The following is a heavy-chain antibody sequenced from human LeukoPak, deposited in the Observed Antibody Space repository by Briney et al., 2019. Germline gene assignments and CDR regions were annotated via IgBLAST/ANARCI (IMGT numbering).Heavy chain of an antibody. V-gene: IGHV1-2*02. Sequence: AASVKVFCKASGYTFTGYYMHWVRQAPGQGLEWMGCINPNSGGTNYAQNFQGRDTMTRDTSISTAYMELSRLRSDDTAVYYCARGHYYDSVRGYYGMDVWGQGTTVTVSS. CDR2: INPNSGGT. J-gene: IGHJ6*02. D-gene: IGHD3-22*01. CDR1: GYTFTGYY. CDR3: ARGHYYDSVRGYYGMDV.